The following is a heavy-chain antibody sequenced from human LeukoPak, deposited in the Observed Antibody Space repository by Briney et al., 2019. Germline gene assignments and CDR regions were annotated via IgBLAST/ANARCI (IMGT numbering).Heavy chain of an antibody. Sequence: SETLSLTCTVSGGSISSYYWSWIRQPPGKGLEWIGYIYYSGSTNYNPSLKSRVTISVDTSKNQFSLKLSSVTAADTAVYYCARGLEVRGAFDIWGQGTMVTVSS. D-gene: IGHD3-10*01. V-gene: IGHV4-59*01. CDR3: ARGLEVRGAFDI. J-gene: IGHJ3*02. CDR1: GGSISSYY. CDR2: IYYSGST.